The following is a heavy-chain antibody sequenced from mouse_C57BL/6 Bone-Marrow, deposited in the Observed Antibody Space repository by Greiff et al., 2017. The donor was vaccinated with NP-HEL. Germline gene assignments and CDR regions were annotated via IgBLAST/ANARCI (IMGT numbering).Heavy chain of an antibody. Sequence: LVESGAELARPGASVKLSCKASGYTFTSYGISWVKQRTGQGLEWIGEIYPRSGNTYYNEKFKGKATLTADKSSSTEYMELRSLTSEDSAVYFCARRDYYGSSYYWYFDVWGTGTTVTVSS. CDR1: GYTFTSYG. J-gene: IGHJ1*03. V-gene: IGHV1-81*01. D-gene: IGHD1-1*01. CDR2: IYPRSGNT. CDR3: ARRDYYGSSYYWYFDV.